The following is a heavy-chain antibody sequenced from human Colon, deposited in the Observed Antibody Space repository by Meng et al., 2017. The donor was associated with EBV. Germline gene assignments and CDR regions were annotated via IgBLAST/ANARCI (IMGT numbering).Heavy chain of an antibody. CDR1: GGSISSGGFY. D-gene: IGHD3-10*01. CDR3: AKYGSGTSYTGYYCHY. Sequence: QVQLQESGPGLVKPSQTLSLTCTVSGGSISSGGFYWSWIRQHPGKGLEWIGYIYYSGSTYYNPSLKSRVTISVDTSKNQFSLKLTSVTAADTAVYYCAKYGSGTSYTGYYCHYWGQGALVTVSS. V-gene: IGHV4-31*03. J-gene: IGHJ4*02. CDR2: IYYSGST.